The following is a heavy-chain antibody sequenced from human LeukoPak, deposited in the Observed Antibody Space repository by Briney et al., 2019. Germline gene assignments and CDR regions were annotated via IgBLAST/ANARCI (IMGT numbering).Heavy chain of an antibody. CDR3: ARGGVYYDILTGYWGHPYYFDY. Sequence: GASVKVSCKASGYSFTDYYIHWVRQAPGQGLEWVGWINPRSGGANYAQKFQGRVTLTRDTSISTAYMELSSLRSDDTAVYYCARGGVYYDILTGYWGHPYYFDYWGQGTLVTVSS. CDR1: GYSFTDYY. J-gene: IGHJ4*02. D-gene: IGHD3-9*01. V-gene: IGHV1-2*02. CDR2: INPRSGGA.